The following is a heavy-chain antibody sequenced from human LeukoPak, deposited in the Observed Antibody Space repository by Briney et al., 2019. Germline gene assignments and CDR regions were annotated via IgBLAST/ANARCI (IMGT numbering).Heavy chain of an antibody. J-gene: IGHJ4*02. CDR3: ARGTYYYDSSGYTLSASASDPFDY. CDR2: VNAGNGNT. Sequence: ASVKVSCKASGYTFTSYAMHWVRQAPGQRLEWMGWVNAGNGNTKYSQEFQGRVTITRDTSASTAYMELSSLRSEDMAVYYCARGTYYYDSSGYTLSASASDPFDYWGQGTLVTVSS. D-gene: IGHD3-22*01. V-gene: IGHV1-3*03. CDR1: GYTFTSYA.